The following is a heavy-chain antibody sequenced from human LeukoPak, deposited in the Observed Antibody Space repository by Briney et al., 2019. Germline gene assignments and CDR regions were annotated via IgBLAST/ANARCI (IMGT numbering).Heavy chain of an antibody. J-gene: IGHJ4*02. CDR2: INPNSGGT. Sequence: GASVKVSCKASGYTFTGYYMHWVRQAPGQGLEWMGWINPNSGGTNYAQRFQGRVTMTRDTSISTAYMELSRLRSDDTAVYYCAGDGYNSRRLFDYWGQGTLVTVSS. CDR1: GYTFTGYY. V-gene: IGHV1-2*02. D-gene: IGHD5-24*01. CDR3: AGDGYNSRRLFDY.